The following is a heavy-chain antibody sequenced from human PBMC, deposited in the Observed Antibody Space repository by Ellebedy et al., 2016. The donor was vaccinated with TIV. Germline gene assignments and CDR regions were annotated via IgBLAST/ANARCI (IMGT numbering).Heavy chain of an antibody. J-gene: IGHJ3*02. D-gene: IGHD1-26*01. CDR3: ARGGGERLRYAFDI. CDR2: MSVTFNKN. CDR1: GFTFSNSA. V-gene: IGHV3-23*01. Sequence: GESLKISCAASGFTFSNSAMSWVRQAPGKGLEWVSAMSVTFNKNYYIDSVKGRFTISRDNAKNSLYLQMNSLRDEDTAVYYCARGGGERLRYAFDIWGHGTLVTVSS.